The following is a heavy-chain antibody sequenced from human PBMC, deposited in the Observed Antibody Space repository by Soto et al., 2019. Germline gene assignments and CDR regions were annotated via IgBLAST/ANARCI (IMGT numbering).Heavy chain of an antibody. V-gene: IGHV4-30-4*01. CDR2: IHYSGST. Sequence: QVQLQESGPGLVKPSQTLSLTCTVSGGSITSGEYYWSWIRQPPGKGLEWIAYIHYSGSTYYNPSLKSRVTISVDTSKNQFSLKLSSVTAADTAVYYCARSRYTGSYFFDYWGQGILVTVSS. D-gene: IGHD1-26*01. CDR3: ARSRYTGSYFFDY. J-gene: IGHJ4*02. CDR1: GGSITSGEYY.